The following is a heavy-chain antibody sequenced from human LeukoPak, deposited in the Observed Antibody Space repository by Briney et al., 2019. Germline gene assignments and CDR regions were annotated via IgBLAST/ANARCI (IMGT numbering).Heavy chain of an antibody. CDR3: VKGFALGPDWYLDL. J-gene: IGHJ2*01. V-gene: IGHV3-9*03. CDR2: ISWDGSNI. CDR1: GFTFHDYA. Sequence: GGSLRLSCAASGFTFHDYAMHWVRQPPGKGLEWVSGISWDGSNIVYADSVKGRFTISRDNAKNSLYLQMNSLRTEDMAFYYCVKGFALGPDWYLDLWGRGTLVTVSS. D-gene: IGHD3-10*01.